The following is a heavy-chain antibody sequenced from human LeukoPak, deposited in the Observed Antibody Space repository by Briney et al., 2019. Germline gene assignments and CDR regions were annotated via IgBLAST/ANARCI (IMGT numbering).Heavy chain of an antibody. CDR2: MYTSGST. CDR3: VGVNSGWHSFDH. J-gene: IGHJ4*02. Sequence: SETLSLTCTVSVGSIRSYYWSWIRQPAGKGLEWIGRMYTSGSTNYNPSLKSRVTMSVDTSKNQFSLELRSVTAADTAVYYCVGVNSGWHSFDHWGPGALVTVSS. D-gene: IGHD6-19*01. CDR1: VGSIRSYY. V-gene: IGHV4-4*07.